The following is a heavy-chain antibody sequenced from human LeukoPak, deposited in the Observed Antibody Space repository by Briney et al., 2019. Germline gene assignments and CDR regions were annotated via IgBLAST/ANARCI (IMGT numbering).Heavy chain of an antibody. D-gene: IGHD3-10*01. CDR2: VYYRGST. J-gene: IGHJ4*02. V-gene: IGHV4-59*01. CDR1: GGSMSNYY. CDR3: ARVAYYYDTATYYNPAHLDF. Sequence: SETLSLTCTVSGGSMSNYYWTWIRQPPGKGLEWLGYVYYRGSTNYNPSLKSRVTISVDTSENQFSLKLSSVTAADTAVYYCARVAYYYDTATYYNPAHLDFWGQGTLVTVSS.